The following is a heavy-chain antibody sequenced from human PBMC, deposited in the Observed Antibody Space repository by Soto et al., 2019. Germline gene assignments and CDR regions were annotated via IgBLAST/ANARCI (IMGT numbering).Heavy chain of an antibody. V-gene: IGHV3-74*01. J-gene: IGHJ5*02. CDR2: INSDGST. CDR1: GFTFSTYW. CDR3: ARDEEWLVGNL. D-gene: IGHD6-19*01. Sequence: EVQLVESGGGLVQSGGSLRLSCAATGFTFSTYWFHWVRQATGKGLVWVSRINSDGSTNYADSVKGRFTISRDNANDALYLQMNDLRAEDTALYYCARDEEWLVGNLWGQGTLVTVSS.